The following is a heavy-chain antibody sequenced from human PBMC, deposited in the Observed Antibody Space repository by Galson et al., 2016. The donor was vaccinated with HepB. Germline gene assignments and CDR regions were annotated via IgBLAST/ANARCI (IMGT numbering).Heavy chain of an antibody. V-gene: IGHV3-30*18. D-gene: IGHD5-18*01. CDR2: ISYDGSSK. Sequence: SLRLSCAASGFSFGNSWMTWVRQAPEKGLEWVAVISYDGSSKYYADSVKGRFTISRDNSKNTLYVQMNSLRAEDTAVYYCAKSVGIQLWLDHAFDIWGQGTMVTVSS. CDR1: GFSFGNSW. CDR3: AKSVGIQLWLDHAFDI. J-gene: IGHJ3*02.